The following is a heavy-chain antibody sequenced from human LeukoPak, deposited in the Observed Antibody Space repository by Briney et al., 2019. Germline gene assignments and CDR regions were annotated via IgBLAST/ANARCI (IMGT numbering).Heavy chain of an antibody. D-gene: IGHD5-24*01. CDR2: IKEDGSET. CDR1: GFTFSNYW. V-gene: IGHV3-7*01. Sequence: GGSLRLSCAASGFTFSNYWMHWVRQVPGKGLECLANIKEDGSETYYADSVKGRFTISRDNPKNLLFLQINSLRVEDTAVYYCARETPRRGETRDGYRWGQGTLVTVSS. J-gene: IGHJ4*02. CDR3: ARETPRRGETRDGYR.